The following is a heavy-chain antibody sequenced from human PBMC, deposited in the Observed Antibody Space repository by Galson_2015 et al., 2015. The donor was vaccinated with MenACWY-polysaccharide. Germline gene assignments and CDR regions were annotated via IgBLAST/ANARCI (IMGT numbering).Heavy chain of an antibody. CDR3: ARWTSRGDPDAYFDY. J-gene: IGHJ4*02. D-gene: IGHD4-17*01. CDR2: MNPNSGNT. V-gene: IGHV1-8*01. Sequence: SVKVSCKASGYTFTSYDINWVRQATGQGLEWMGWMNPNSGNTGYAQNFQGRATMTSDTSMSTAYMELRSLRSEDTAVYYCARWTSRGDPDAYFDYWGQGTLVTVSS. CDR1: GYTFTSYD.